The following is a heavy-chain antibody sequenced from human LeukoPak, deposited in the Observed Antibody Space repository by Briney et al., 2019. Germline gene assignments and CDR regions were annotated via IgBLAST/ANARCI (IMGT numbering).Heavy chain of an antibody. CDR2: INPNSGGT. Sequence: ASVKVSCKASGYTFTSYAMNWVRQAPGQGLEWMGWINPNSGGTNYAQKFQGRVTMTRDTSTSTAYMELSRLRSDDTAVYYCARTLAYCGGDCYSAPFDPWGQGTLVTVSS. V-gene: IGHV1-2*02. CDR3: ARTLAYCGGDCYSAPFDP. J-gene: IGHJ5*02. CDR1: GYTFTSYA. D-gene: IGHD2-21*02.